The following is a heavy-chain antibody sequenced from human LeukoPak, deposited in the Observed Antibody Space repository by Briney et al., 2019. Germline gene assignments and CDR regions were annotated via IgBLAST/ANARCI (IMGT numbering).Heavy chain of an antibody. V-gene: IGHV3-23*01. Sequence: GGSLRLSCAASGFTFSRYAMSWVRQAPGKGLEWVSAISGSGGSTYYADSVKGRFTISRDNSKNTLYLQMNSLRAEDTAVYYCAQDDSGSGTFGSWGQGTLVTVSS. D-gene: IGHD3-10*01. J-gene: IGHJ4*02. CDR3: AQDDSGSGTFGS. CDR2: ISGSGGST. CDR1: GFTFSRYA.